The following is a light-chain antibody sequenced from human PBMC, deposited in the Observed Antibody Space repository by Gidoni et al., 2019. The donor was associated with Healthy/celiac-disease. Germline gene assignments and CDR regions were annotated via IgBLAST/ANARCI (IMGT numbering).Light chain of an antibody. Sequence: DIQLTQSPSFLSASVGDRVTITCQASQDISNYLNWYQQKPGKAPKLLIYDASNLETGVPSRFSGSGSGTDFTFTISSLQPEDMATYYCQQYDNLPLTFGGGTKVEIK. J-gene: IGKJ4*01. CDR1: QDISNY. V-gene: IGKV1-33*01. CDR2: DAS. CDR3: QQYDNLPLT.